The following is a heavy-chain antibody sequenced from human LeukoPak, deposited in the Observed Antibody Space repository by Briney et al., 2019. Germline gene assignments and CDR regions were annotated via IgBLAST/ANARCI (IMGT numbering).Heavy chain of an antibody. CDR1: GFTFTNHG. CDR3: ARDLGNFDRGGSYFDY. D-gene: IGHD4-23*01. J-gene: IGHJ4*02. V-gene: IGHV3-33*01. Sequence: GGSLRLSCAASGFTFTNHGFHWVRQAPGKGLEWVALIWYDGSKKVYVDSVKGRFTISRDDPKNTLYLQMNSLRDEDTAVYYCARDLGNFDRGGSYFDYWGQGTLVTVSS. CDR2: IWYDGSKK.